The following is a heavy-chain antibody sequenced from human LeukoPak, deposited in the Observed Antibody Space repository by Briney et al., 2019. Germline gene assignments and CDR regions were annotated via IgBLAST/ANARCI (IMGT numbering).Heavy chain of an antibody. CDR2: IIPIFGTA. Sequence: SVKVSCKASGGSFSNYAISWVRQAPGQGLEWMGGIIPIFGTANYAQKFRGRVTITADKSTRTAYMELSSLRSEDTAVYYCARGPAAGYWGQGTLVTVSS. CDR3: ARGPAAGY. J-gene: IGHJ4*02. V-gene: IGHV1-69*06. CDR1: GGSFSNYA. D-gene: IGHD6-13*01.